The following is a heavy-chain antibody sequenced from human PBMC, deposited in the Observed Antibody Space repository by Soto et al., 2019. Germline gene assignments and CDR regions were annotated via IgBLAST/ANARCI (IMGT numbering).Heavy chain of an antibody. CDR2: IIPIFGTA. D-gene: IGHD3-22*01. Sequence: SVKVSCKASGGTFSSYASSGVRQAPGQGLEWMGGIIPIFGTANYAQKFQGRVTITADESTSTAYMELSSLRSEDTAVYYCARDFTYYHDSSGYGYWGQGTLLTVSS. V-gene: IGHV1-69*13. J-gene: IGHJ4*02. CDR1: GGTFSSYA. CDR3: ARDFTYYHDSSGYGY.